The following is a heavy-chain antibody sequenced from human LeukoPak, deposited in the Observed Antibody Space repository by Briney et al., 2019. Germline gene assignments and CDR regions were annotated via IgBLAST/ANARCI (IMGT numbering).Heavy chain of an antibody. D-gene: IGHD6-13*01. V-gene: IGHV3-72*01. CDR2: TRDKGSSYTT. CDR3: STDGPSYSSSW. J-gene: IGHJ4*02. Sequence: GGSLRLSCVASGFTFGGHYMDWVRQAPGKGREWVGRTRDKGSSYTTEYAASVKGRFTISRDPSKHSLYLQINSQQTADTAAYYCSTDGPSYSSSWWGQGTLVTASS. CDR1: GFTFGGHY.